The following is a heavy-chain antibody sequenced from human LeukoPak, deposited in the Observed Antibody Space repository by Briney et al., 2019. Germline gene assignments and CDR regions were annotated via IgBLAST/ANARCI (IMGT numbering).Heavy chain of an antibody. V-gene: IGHV3-23*01. Sequence: PGGSLRLSCAASTFTFSNHAMSWVRQGPGKGLEWVSGITGSGGGTFYADSVKGRFTISRDNSNNILYLQMKSLRDEDTAVYYCAKGQLSVIIRGGLDVWGQGTAVTVSS. CDR3: AKGQLSVIIRGGLDV. CDR1: TFTFSNHA. CDR2: ITGSGGGT. J-gene: IGHJ6*02. D-gene: IGHD2-21*01.